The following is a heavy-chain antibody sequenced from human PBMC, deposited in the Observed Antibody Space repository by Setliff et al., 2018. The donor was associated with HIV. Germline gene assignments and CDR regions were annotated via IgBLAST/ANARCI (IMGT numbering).Heavy chain of an antibody. V-gene: IGHV4-34*01. Sequence: LSLTCAVYGESFSDYSWTWIRQPPGKGLACIGEITHSGTTNYNPSRKSRVTISVDTSKNQFSLIVNSLTAAATAVYYSARGRCRGGSCYGRYSYFYMDVWGKGTTVNVSS. J-gene: IGHJ6*03. D-gene: IGHD2-15*01. CDR1: GESFSDYS. CDR3: ARGRCRGGSCYGRYSYFYMDV. CDR2: ITHSGTT.